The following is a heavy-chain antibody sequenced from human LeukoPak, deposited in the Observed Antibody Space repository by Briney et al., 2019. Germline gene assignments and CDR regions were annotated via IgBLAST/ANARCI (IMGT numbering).Heavy chain of an antibody. Sequence: GGSLRLSCAASGFTFSSYEMNWVRQAPGKGLEWVSYISSSGSTIYYADSVKGRFTISRDNAKNSLYLQMNSLRAEDTAVYYCVRDFLSSSWSRGDAFDIWGQGTMVTVSP. CDR1: GFTFSSYE. J-gene: IGHJ3*02. V-gene: IGHV3-48*03. D-gene: IGHD6-13*01. CDR3: VRDFLSSSWSRGDAFDI. CDR2: ISSSGSTI.